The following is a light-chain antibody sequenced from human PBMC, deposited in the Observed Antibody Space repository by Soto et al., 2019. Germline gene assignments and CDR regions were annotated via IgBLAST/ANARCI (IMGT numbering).Light chain of an antibody. Sequence: SALTQPASVSGSPGQSITISCTGTSSDVGGYNYVSWYQHHPGNAPKLMIYGVSNRPSGVSNRFSGSKSGNTASLTISGLQAEDEADYYCSSYTTTSTLVVFGGGTKLTVL. CDR3: SSYTTTSTLVV. V-gene: IGLV2-14*01. J-gene: IGLJ2*01. CDR1: SSDVGGYNY. CDR2: GVS.